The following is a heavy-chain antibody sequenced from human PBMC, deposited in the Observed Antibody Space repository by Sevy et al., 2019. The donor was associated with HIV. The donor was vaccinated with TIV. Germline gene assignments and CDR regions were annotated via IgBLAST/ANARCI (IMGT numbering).Heavy chain of an antibody. CDR2: ISSNGDKA. D-gene: IGHD1-26*01. Sequence: LSLTCAASGFTFTTYAFHWVRQTPGRGLEWIGLISSNGDKAFYANSVRGRFTISRDNSMNTLYLQMTSLTPDDTAVYYCARGSEWELTSFLSHWGQGTLVTVSS. V-gene: IGHV3-30-3*01. CDR1: GFTFTTYA. CDR3: ARGSEWELTSFLSH. J-gene: IGHJ4*02.